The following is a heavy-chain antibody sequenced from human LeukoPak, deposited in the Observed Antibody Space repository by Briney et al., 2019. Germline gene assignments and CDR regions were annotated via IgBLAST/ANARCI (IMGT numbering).Heavy chain of an antibody. D-gene: IGHD6-19*01. CDR1: GFTFSSYA. CDR3: ATMYSSGWSHIDY. J-gene: IGHJ4*02. Sequence: GGSLRLSCAASGFTFSSYAMSWVRQAPGKGLEWVSAISGSVGSTYSADSGKGRFTISRDNSKNTLYLQMNSLRAEDTAVYYCATMYSSGWSHIDYWGQGTLVTVSS. V-gene: IGHV3-23*01. CDR2: ISGSVGST.